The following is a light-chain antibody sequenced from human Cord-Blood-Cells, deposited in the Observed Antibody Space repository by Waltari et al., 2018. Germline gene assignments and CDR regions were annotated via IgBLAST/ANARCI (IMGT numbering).Light chain of an antibody. CDR2: AAS. V-gene: IGKV1-39*01. Sequence: DIQMSQSPSFLYASVGDRVTLSCRASQTISSYLNWYQQKPGKAPKLLIYAASSLQSGVPSRFSGSGAGTDFTLTISSLQPEDFATYYCQQSYSTPYSFGQGTKLEIK. J-gene: IGKJ2*03. CDR1: QTISSY. CDR3: QQSYSTPYS.